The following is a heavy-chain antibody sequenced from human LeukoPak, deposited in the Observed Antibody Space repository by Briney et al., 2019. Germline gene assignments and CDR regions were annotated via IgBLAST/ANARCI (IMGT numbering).Heavy chain of an antibody. CDR2: ISSSGSTI. V-gene: IGHV3-48*03. J-gene: IGHJ4*02. CDR3: ARDLYSSSGY. Sequence: QPGGSLSLSCSASGFTFSSYEMNWVRQAPGKGLEWVSYISSSGSTIYYADSVKGRFTISRDNAKNSLYLQMNSLRAEDTAVYYCARDLYSSSGYWGQGTLVTVSS. CDR1: GFTFSSYE. D-gene: IGHD6-6*01.